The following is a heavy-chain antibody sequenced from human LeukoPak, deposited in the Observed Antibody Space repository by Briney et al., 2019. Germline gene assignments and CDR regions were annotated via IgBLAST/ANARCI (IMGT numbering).Heavy chain of an antibody. J-gene: IGHJ4*02. Sequence: PSETLSLTCTVSGGSISSYYWSWIRQPPGKGLEWIGYIYYSGSTNYNPSLKSRVTISVDTSKNQFSLKLSSVTAADTAVYYCARESESGIDYWGQGTLVTVSS. CDR1: GGSISSYY. CDR3: ARESESGIDY. CDR2: IYYSGST. V-gene: IGHV4-59*01.